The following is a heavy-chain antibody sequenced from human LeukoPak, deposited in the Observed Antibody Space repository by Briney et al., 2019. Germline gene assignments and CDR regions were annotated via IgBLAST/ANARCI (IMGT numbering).Heavy chain of an antibody. Sequence: PGGSLRLSCAASGFTFSSYAMSWVRQAPGKGLEWVSAISGSGGSTYYADSVKGRYTISRDNFKNTLYLQMNSLRAEDTAVYYCAKSFRGYSYGLFDYWGQGTQVTVSS. CDR2: ISGSGGST. D-gene: IGHD5-18*01. CDR3: AKSFRGYSYGLFDY. J-gene: IGHJ4*02. CDR1: GFTFSSYA. V-gene: IGHV3-23*01.